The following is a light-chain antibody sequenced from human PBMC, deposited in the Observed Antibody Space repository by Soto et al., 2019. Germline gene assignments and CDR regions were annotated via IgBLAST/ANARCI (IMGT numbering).Light chain of an antibody. CDR1: QSIIRR. J-gene: IGKJ5*01. CDR2: DXS. V-gene: IGKV3-11*01. CDR3: QQRSNWPST. Sequence: TQSPSTLSPSVGGRATITCRAIQSIIRRCACYQRKPGEAPRLXIYDXSNRATGIPARLSGSGSGTDFTLTISSLEPEDFAVYYCQQRSNWPSTFGQGTRLEIK.